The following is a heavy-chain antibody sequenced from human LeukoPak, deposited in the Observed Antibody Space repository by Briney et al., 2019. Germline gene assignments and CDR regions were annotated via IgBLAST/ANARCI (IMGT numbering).Heavy chain of an antibody. V-gene: IGHV4-59*01. Sequence: PSETLSLTCTVSGGSISSYYWSWIRQPPGKGLEWIGYIYYSGRTNYNPSLKSRVTISVDTSTNQFSLKLSSVTAADTAVYYCARAQPPRVRGYQLPQIAHWFDPWGQGTLVTVSS. J-gene: IGHJ5*02. CDR3: ARAQPPRVRGYQLPQIAHWFDP. D-gene: IGHD2-2*01. CDR2: IYYSGRT. CDR1: GGSISSYY.